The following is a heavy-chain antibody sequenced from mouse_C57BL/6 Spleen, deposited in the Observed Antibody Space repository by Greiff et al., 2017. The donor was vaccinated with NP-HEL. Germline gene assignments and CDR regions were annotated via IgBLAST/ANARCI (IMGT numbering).Heavy chain of an antibody. V-gene: IGHV5-17*01. J-gene: IGHJ4*01. CDR2: ISSGSSTI. D-gene: IGHD2-3*01. CDR3: ARRAYDDYAMDY. Sequence: DVKLVESGGGLVKPGGSLKLSCAASGFTFSDYGMHWVRQAPEKGLEWVAYISSGSSTIYYADTVKGRFTISRDNAKNTLFLQMTSLRSEDTAVYYCARRAYDDYAMDYWGQGTSLTVSS. CDR1: GFTFSDYG.